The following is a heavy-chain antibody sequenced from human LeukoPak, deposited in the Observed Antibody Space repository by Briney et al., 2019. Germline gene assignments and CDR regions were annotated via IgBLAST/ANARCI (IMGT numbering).Heavy chain of an antibody. Sequence: GGSLRLSCVVSGISLSNYAMTWVRQAPGKGLEWVSYISERGGSTAYADSVKGRFTISRDTSLNTLYLQMTSLRAEDTAVYFCAKRGIVIRGILVIGYHQEAYHYDYWGQGVLVTVSS. CDR3: AKRGIVIRGILVIGYHQEAYHYDY. D-gene: IGHD3-10*01. CDR2: ISERGGST. V-gene: IGHV3-23*01. J-gene: IGHJ4*02. CDR1: GISLSNYA.